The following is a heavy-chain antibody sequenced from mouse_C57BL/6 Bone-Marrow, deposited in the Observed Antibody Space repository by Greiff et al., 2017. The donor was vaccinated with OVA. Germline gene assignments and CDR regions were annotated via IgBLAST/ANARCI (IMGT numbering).Heavy chain of an antibody. CDR3: ARAPYYYGSRGVYSDY. V-gene: IGHV1-53*01. CDR2: INPSNGGT. J-gene: IGHJ2*01. CDR1: GYTFTSYW. D-gene: IGHD1-1*01. Sequence: QVQLQQPGTELVKPGASVKLSCKASGYTFTSYWMHWVKQRPGQGLEWIGNINPSNGGTNYNEKFKSKATLTVDKPSSTAYMQLSSLTSEDSAVYYCARAPYYYGSRGVYSDYWGQGTTLTVSS.